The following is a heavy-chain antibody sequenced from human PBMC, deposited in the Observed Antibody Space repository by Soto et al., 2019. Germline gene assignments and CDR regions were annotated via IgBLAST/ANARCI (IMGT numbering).Heavy chain of an antibody. CDR3: ASSGYSSSWLRNYYGMDV. V-gene: IGHV4-61*01. J-gene: IGHJ6*02. Sequence: SETLSLTCTVSGGSVSSGSYYWSWIRQPPGKGLEWIGYIYYSGSTNYNPSLKSRVTISVDTSKNQFSLKLSSVTAADTAVYYCASSGYSSSWLRNYYGMDVWGQGTTVTVSS. D-gene: IGHD6-13*01. CDR2: IYYSGST. CDR1: GGSVSSGSYY.